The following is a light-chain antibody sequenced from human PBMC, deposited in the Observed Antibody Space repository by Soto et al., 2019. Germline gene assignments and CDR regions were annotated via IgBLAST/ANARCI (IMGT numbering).Light chain of an antibody. V-gene: IGKV1-5*03. CDR3: QQRSNCPLT. CDR1: ESINSW. J-gene: IGKJ5*01. CDR2: KAS. Sequence: DTQMTPSPSTLSASVGGRVPITCRASESINSWLAWYRQKPGKAPKLLIYKASRSESGVPSRFSGSGSGTDFTLTISSLEPEDFAVYYCQQRSNCPLTFGQGTRLEIK.